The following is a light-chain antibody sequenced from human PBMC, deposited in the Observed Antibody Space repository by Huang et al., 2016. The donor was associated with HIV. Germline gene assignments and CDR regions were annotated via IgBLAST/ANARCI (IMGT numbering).Light chain of an antibody. J-gene: IGKJ5*01. V-gene: IGKV3-15*01. CDR1: HSVSSN. Sequence: ERVMTQSPATLSVAPGERVPLSCRASHSVSSNLAWYQQKPGQAPRLLLHGAATRATCIPARFSGSGSGTEFTLAISSLQSEDSGVYFCQQYDNWPLTFGQGTRLEIK. CDR2: GAA. CDR3: QQYDNWPLT.